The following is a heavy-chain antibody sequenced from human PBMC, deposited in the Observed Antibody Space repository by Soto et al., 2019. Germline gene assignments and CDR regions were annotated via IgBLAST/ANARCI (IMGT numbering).Heavy chain of an antibody. Sequence: SLRLSCAASGFTFSDYYMSWIRQAPGKGLEWVSYISSSGSTIYYADSVKGRFTISRDNAKNSLYLQMNSLRAEDTAVYYCARVLESPKGYCSSTSCYLDYWGQGTLVTVSS. V-gene: IGHV3-11*01. CDR2: ISSSGSTI. J-gene: IGHJ4*02. CDR3: ARVLESPKGYCSSTSCYLDY. CDR1: GFTFSDYY. D-gene: IGHD2-2*01.